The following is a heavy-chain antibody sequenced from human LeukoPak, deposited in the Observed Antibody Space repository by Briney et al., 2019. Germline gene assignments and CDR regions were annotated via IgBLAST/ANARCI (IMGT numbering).Heavy chain of an antibody. Sequence: GGSLRLSCAASGFTLSSYSMNWVRQAPGKGLECVSYISSSSTIIYYADSVKGRFTISRDNAKNSLYLQMNSLRAEDTAVYYCARDTGTTFDYWGQGTLVTVSS. D-gene: IGHD1-7*01. CDR3: ARDTGTTFDY. V-gene: IGHV3-48*01. CDR1: GFTLSSYS. CDR2: ISSSSTII. J-gene: IGHJ4*02.